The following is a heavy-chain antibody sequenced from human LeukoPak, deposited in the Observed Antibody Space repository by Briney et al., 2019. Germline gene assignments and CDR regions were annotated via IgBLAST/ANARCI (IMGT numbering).Heavy chain of an antibody. CDR2: IQHGGST. Sequence: SETLSLTCAVYGGSFSGYYWSWIRQPPGKGLEWIGEIQHGGSTNYSPSLTSRVTISVDTSKNQFSLKLSSVTAADTAVYYCARGRLFVVDWGQGTLVTVSS. J-gene: IGHJ4*02. CDR3: ARGRLFVVD. CDR1: GGSFSGYY. D-gene: IGHD6-6*01. V-gene: IGHV4-34*01.